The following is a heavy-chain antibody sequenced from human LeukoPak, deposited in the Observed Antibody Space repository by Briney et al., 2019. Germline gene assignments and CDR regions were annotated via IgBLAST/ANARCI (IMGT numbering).Heavy chain of an antibody. CDR1: GGTFSSCA. J-gene: IGHJ4*02. D-gene: IGHD6-13*01. CDR2: IIPIFGTA. V-gene: IGHV1-69*13. CDR3: AKDILAAGLHFDH. Sequence: SVKVSCKASGGTFSSCAISWVRQAPGQGLEWMGGIIPIFGTANYAQKFQGRVTITADESTSTAYMELSSLRSEDTAVYYCAKDILAAGLHFDHWGQGTLVTVSS.